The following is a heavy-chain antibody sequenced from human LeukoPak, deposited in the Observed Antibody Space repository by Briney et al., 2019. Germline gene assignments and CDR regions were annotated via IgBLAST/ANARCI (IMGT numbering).Heavy chain of an antibody. D-gene: IGHD5-24*01. Sequence: PSETLSLTCTVSGGSISSYYWSWIRQPPGKGLEWIGYIYYSGSTNYNPSLKSRVTISVDTSKNQFSLKLSSVTAADTAVYYCARVVDGYNRNPGFSYFDYWGQGTLVTVSS. CDR1: GGSISSYY. J-gene: IGHJ4*02. V-gene: IGHV4-59*08. CDR2: IYYSGST. CDR3: ARVVDGYNRNPGFSYFDY.